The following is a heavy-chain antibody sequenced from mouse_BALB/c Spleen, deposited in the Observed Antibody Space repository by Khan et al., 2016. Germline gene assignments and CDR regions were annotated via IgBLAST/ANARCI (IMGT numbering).Heavy chain of an antibody. CDR2: IFPGSDSS. Sequence: VQLQESGAELMKPGASVKISCKATGYTFSSYWIEWVKQRPGHGLEWVGEIFPGSDSSNSNEKFKGKATFTAETSSKTAYMQLSSLTSEDSAVYYCARGAYWGQGTLVTVSA. J-gene: IGHJ3*01. CDR3: ARGAY. V-gene: IGHV1-9*01. CDR1: GYTFSSYW.